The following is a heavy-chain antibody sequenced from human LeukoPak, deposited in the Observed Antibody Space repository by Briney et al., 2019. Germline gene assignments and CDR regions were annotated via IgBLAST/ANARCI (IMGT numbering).Heavy chain of an antibody. J-gene: IGHJ4*02. V-gene: IGHV3-48*03. CDR3: AKWGPTVTTPDFDY. CDR1: GFTFSSYE. Sequence: GGSLRLSCAASGFTFSSYEMNWVRQAPGKGLEWVSYISSSGSTRYYADSVKGQFTISRDNSKNTLYLQMNSLRAEDTAVYYCAKWGPTVTTPDFDYWGQGTLVTVSS. D-gene: IGHD4-17*01. CDR2: ISSSGSTR.